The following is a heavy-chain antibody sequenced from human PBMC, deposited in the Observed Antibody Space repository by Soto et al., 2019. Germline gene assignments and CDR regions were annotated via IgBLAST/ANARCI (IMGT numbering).Heavy chain of an antibody. CDR2: INHSGST. CDR1: GGSFSGYY. D-gene: IGHD3-3*01. Sequence: SETLSLTCAVYGGSFSGYYWSWIRQPPGKGLKWIGEINHSGSTNYNPSLKSRVTISVDTSKNQFSLKLSSVTAADTAVYYCARGRALYHDFWSGYYTYGMDVWGQGTTVTVSS. J-gene: IGHJ6*02. V-gene: IGHV4-34*01. CDR3: ARGRALYHDFWSGYYTYGMDV.